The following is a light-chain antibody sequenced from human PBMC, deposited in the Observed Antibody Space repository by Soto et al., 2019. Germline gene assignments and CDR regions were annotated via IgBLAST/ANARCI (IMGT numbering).Light chain of an antibody. Sequence: DVVMTQSPLSLPVTLGQAPSISCRSSQSLVDSAGNTYLSWFQQRPGQSPRRLIYKVYNRDYGVPDRCSGSGSGTDFTLKISRVEAEDVGFYYCMQGTRWPFTFGPGTKVDIK. CDR3: MQGTRWPFT. J-gene: IGKJ3*01. CDR1: QSLVDSAGNTY. V-gene: IGKV2-30*01. CDR2: KVY.